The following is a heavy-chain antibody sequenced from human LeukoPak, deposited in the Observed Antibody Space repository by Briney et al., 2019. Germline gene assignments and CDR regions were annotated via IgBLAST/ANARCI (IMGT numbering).Heavy chain of an antibody. V-gene: IGHV1-24*01. CDR2: FNPEDGET. J-gene: IGHJ4*02. D-gene: IGHD3-16*02. CDR3: ATVFYDYVWGSYRLDY. Sequence: ASVKVSCKVSGYTLTELSMHWVRQAPGKGLEWMGGFNPEDGETIYAQKFQGRVTMTEDTSTDTAYMELSSLRSEDTAVYYCATVFYDYVWGSYRLDYWGQGTLVTVSS. CDR1: GYTLTELS.